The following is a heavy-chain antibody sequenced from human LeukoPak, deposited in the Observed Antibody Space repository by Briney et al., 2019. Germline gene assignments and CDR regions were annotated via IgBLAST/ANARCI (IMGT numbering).Heavy chain of an antibody. CDR3: AGESFSRRAGITMVRGVITY. CDR2: IIPILDTT. D-gene: IGHD3-10*01. CDR1: GGTLINYA. J-gene: IGHJ4*02. V-gene: IGHV1-69*04. Sequence: GASVKVSCKASGGTLINYAINWVRQAPGQGLEWMGRIIPILDTTNYAQKFQGRVTIITDKSTSTAYMELITLRSGDTAVYYCAGESFSRRAGITMVRGVITYWGQGTLVTVSS.